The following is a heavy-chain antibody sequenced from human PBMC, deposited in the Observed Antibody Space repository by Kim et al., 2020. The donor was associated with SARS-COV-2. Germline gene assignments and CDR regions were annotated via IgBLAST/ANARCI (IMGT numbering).Heavy chain of an antibody. Sequence: LKSRVTISVDTSKNQFSLKLSSVTAADTAVYYCARHTSYSGSYYYYGMDVWGQGTTVTVSS. V-gene: IGHV4-59*08. D-gene: IGHD1-26*01. J-gene: IGHJ6*02. CDR3: ARHTSYSGSYYYYGMDV.